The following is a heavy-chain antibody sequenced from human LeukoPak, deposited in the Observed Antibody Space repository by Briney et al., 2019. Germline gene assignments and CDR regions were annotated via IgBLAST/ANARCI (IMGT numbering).Heavy chain of an antibody. CDR3: ARCGRGYSLEY. J-gene: IGHJ4*02. CDR2: ISTSGTIT. D-gene: IGHD3-22*01. Sequence: PGGSLRLSCAASGFTFSDYYLNWIRQAPGKGLEWLSDISTSGTITHYGDSVKGRFTISRDDAKNSVYLQMNSLRDEDTAVYYCARCGRGYSLEYWGQGTLVTVSS. V-gene: IGHV3-11*01. CDR1: GFTFSDYY.